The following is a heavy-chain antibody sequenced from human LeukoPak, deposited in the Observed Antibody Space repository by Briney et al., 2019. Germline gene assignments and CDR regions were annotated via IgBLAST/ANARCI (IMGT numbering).Heavy chain of an antibody. V-gene: IGHV3-74*01. D-gene: IGHD3/OR15-3a*01. CDR1: GFTFSSYW. Sequence: GGSLRLSCAASGFTFSSYWMHWVRQVPGKGLVWVSRIGTDGRTTTYADYMKGRFTISRDNSKNTLYLQMNSLRGEDTAVYYCAKAHLLDWLLPFDYWGQGTLVTVSS. J-gene: IGHJ4*02. CDR2: IGTDGRTT. CDR3: AKAHLLDWLLPFDY.